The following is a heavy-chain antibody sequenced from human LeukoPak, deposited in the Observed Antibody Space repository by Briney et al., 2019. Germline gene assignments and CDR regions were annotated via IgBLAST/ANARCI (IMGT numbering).Heavy chain of an antibody. CDR3: ASSIAAAGQGMDV. D-gene: IGHD6-13*01. CDR1: GGSFSGYY. J-gene: IGHJ6*02. V-gene: IGHV4-34*01. Sequence: SETLSLTCAVYGGSFSGYYWSWIRQPPGKGLEWIGEINHSGSTNYNPSLKSRVTISVDTSKNQFSLKLSSVTAADTAVYYCASSIAAAGQGMDVWAKGPRSPSP. CDR2: INHSGST.